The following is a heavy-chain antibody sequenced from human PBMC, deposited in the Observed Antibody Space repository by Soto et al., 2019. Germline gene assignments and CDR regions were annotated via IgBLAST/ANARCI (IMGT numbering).Heavy chain of an antibody. Sequence: QVLLVQSGTEVKKPGSSVKVSCKASGGTFTSFTLNWVRQAPGQGPEWMGRIIPALGIEDYAPKFQGKVTXXADTPTSTPHMEMRSLRSDDTAVYYCAAVVGTSEFVGYLGYWGQGTLVTVSS. V-gene: IGHV1-69*02. CDR1: GGTFTSFT. CDR3: AAVVGTSEFVGYLGY. J-gene: IGHJ4*02. D-gene: IGHD6-19*01. CDR2: IIPALGIE.